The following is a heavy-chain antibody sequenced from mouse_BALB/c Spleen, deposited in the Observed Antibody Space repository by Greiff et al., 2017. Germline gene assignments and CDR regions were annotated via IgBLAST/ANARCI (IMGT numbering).Heavy chain of an antibody. CDR2: ISYSGST. CDR1: GDSITSGY. D-gene: IGHD4-1*01. J-gene: IGHJ2*01. CDR3: ARGNWDRRYFDY. V-gene: IGHV3-8*02. Sequence: VQLKESGPSLVKPSQTLSLTCSVTGDSITSGYWNWIRKFPGNKLEYMGYISYSGSTYYNPSLKSRISITRDTSKNQYYLQLNSVTTEDTATYYCARGNWDRRYFDYWGQGTTLTVSS.